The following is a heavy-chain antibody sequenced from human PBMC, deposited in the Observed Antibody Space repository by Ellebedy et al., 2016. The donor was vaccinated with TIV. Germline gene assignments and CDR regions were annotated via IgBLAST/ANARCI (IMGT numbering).Heavy chain of an antibody. Sequence: PGGSLRLSCVASGFTFSGYAMSWVRQAPGKGLEWVSGINNGGRTTSYADSVKGRFTISRDNSRNTLYLQMNSLRAEDTAVYSCARGTSSSPNWFDPWGQGTLVTVSS. D-gene: IGHD2-2*01. V-gene: IGHV3-23*01. CDR2: INNGGRTT. J-gene: IGHJ5*02. CDR1: GFTFSGYA. CDR3: ARGTSSSPNWFDP.